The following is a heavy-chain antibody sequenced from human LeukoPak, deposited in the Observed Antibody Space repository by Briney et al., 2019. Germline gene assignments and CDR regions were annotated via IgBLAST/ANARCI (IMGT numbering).Heavy chain of an antibody. Sequence: GASVKVSCKTSGYTFTSYGMHWVRQAPGQSLEWMGWINGGNGNTKYSEKFQGRVTIIRDTSASTAYMELSSLRSEVTAVYYCARVPLHDDSGHYYPHWGQGTLVTVSS. V-gene: IGHV1-3*01. J-gene: IGHJ1*01. D-gene: IGHD3-22*01. CDR2: INGGNGNT. CDR3: ARVPLHDDSGHYYPH. CDR1: GYTFTSYG.